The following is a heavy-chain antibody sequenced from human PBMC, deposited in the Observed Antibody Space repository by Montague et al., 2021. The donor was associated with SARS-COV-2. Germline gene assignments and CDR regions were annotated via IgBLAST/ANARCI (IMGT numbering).Heavy chain of an antibody. CDR1: GFAFNSYG. Sequence: SLRLSCAASGFAFNSYGMIWIRQAPGKGLEWVSDISSTGAATHYIDSVKGRFTISRDNADSSLYLQMDNLKPEDTGTYYCARDLGRSWGDWGQGTLVTVSS. J-gene: IGHJ4*02. V-gene: IGHV3-48*01. CDR3: ARDLGRSWGD. CDR2: ISSTGAAT. D-gene: IGHD6-13*01.